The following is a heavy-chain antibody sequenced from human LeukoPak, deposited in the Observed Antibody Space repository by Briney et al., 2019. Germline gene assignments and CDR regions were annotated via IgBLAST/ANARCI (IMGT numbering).Heavy chain of an antibody. V-gene: IGHV3-9*01. J-gene: IGHJ6*03. CDR1: GFTFDDYA. Sequence: GGSLRLSCAVSGFTFDDYAMHWVRQAPGKGLEWVSGISWNSGSIGYADSVKGRFTISRDNAKNSLYLQMNSLRAEDTAVYYCAELGITMIGGVWGKGTTVTIS. CDR3: AELGITMIGGV. D-gene: IGHD3-10*02. CDR2: ISWNSGSI.